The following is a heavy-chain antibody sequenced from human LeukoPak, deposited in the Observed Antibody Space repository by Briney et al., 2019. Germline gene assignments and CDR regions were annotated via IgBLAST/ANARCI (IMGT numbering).Heavy chain of an antibody. D-gene: IGHD3-10*01. V-gene: IGHV3-23*01. J-gene: IGHJ4*02. CDR1: GFTFSSYA. CDR2: ISGSGGST. CDR3: AKDRLRPLWFGEFPRSTPEDY. Sequence: PGGSLRLSCAASGFTFSSYAMSWVRQAPGKGLEWVSAISGSGGSTYYADSVKGRFTISRDNSKNTLYLQMNSLRAEDTAVYYCAKDRLRPLWFGEFPRSTPEDYWGQGTLVTVSS.